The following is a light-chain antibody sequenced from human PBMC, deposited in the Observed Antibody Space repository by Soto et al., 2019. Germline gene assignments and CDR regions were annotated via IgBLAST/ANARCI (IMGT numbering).Light chain of an antibody. CDR3: CSYAGTCPRV. V-gene: IGLV2-11*01. CDR2: DVN. J-gene: IGLJ1*01. CDR1: SSDVDNYNN. Sequence: QSALTQPRSVSGSPGQSVTISCTRTSSDVDNYNNVSWYQQHPGKAPKLLIYDVNKRPSGVPYRFSGSKSGNTASLTISGLQAGEEADYFCCSYAGTCPRVFGTGTKLTVL.